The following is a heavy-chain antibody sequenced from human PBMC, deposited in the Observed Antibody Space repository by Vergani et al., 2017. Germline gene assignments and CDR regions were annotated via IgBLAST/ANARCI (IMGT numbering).Heavy chain of an antibody. V-gene: IGHV4-38-2*01. J-gene: IGHJ4*02. Sequence: QVQLQESGPGLVKPSETLSLTCAVSGYSISSGYYWGWIRQPPGKGLEWIGSIYHSGSTYYNPSLKSRVTISVDTSKNQFSLKLSSVTAADTAVYYCARHSERYYYDSSGYWGCWGQGTLVTVSS. D-gene: IGHD3-22*01. CDR2: IYHSGST. CDR1: GYSISSGYY. CDR3: ARHSERYYYDSSGYWGC.